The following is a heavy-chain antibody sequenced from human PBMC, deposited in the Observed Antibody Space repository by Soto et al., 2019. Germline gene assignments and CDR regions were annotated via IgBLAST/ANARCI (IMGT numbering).Heavy chain of an antibody. CDR3: AINDNALGV. V-gene: IGHV5-51*01. CDR2: IYPGDSDT. Sequence: GESLKISCKGSGYSFTTYWIGWVRQMPGKGLEWMGIIYPGDSDTRYSPSFQGQVAISADKSITTAYLQWSSLEASDTAMYYCAINDNALGVWGQGTTVTVSS. CDR1: GYSFTTYW. J-gene: IGHJ6*02. D-gene: IGHD3-16*01.